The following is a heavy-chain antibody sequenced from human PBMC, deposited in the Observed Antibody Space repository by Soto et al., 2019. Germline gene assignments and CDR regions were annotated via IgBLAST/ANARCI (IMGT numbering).Heavy chain of an antibody. J-gene: IGHJ4*02. V-gene: IGHV3-53*01. D-gene: IGHD6-19*01. Sequence: GGSLRLSCVASDFTLSSNYMSWVRQAPGKGLEWVSVIYSGGSIHYADSVKGRFTISRDDSQNTLHLQMDSLKTEDTAVYYCATVPYSSGPTWGLGVLVTVSS. CDR1: DFTLSSNY. CDR3: ATVPYSSGPT. CDR2: IYSGGSI.